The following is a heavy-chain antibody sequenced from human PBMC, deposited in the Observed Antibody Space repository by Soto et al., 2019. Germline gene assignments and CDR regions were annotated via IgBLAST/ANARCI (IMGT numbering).Heavy chain of an antibody. V-gene: IGHV4-59*01. J-gene: IGHJ1*01. D-gene: IGHD3-3*01. CDR1: GGSITSYY. CDR3: ASLNYDFWSGYSHYAEYSQH. Sequence: SETLSLTCTVSGGSITSYYWSWIRQPPGKGLEWIGYIYYSGSTNYNPSLKSRVTISVDTSKNQFSLKLSSVTAADTAVYYWASLNYDFWSGYSHYAEYSQHWGQGTLVTVSS. CDR2: IYYSGST.